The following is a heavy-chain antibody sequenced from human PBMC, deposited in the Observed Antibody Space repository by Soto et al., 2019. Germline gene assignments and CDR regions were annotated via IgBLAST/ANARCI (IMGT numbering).Heavy chain of an antibody. Sequence: QVQLVESGGGVVQPGRSLRLSCAASGFTFSSYAMHWVRQAPGKGLEWVAGISYDGSNKYYADSVKGRFTISRDNSKNTLYMKMNSLRAEDTAVYYCARIKKGESSSLDYWGQGTLVTVSS. CDR2: ISYDGSNK. CDR3: ARIKKGESSSLDY. D-gene: IGHD6-13*01. V-gene: IGHV3-30-3*01. CDR1: GFTFSSYA. J-gene: IGHJ4*02.